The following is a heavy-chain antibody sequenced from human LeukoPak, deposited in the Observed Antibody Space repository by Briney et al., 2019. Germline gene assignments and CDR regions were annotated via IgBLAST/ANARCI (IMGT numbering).Heavy chain of an antibody. CDR1: GYTLTELS. V-gene: IGHV1-24*01. CDR3: ATYPHYDFARPNWFDP. CDR2: FDPEDGET. Sequence: ASVKVSCKVSGYTLTELSMHWVRQAPGKGLEWMGGFDPEDGETIYAQKSQGRVTMTEDTSTDTAYMELSSLRSEDTAVYYCATYPHYDFARPNWFDPWGQGTLVTVSS. J-gene: IGHJ5*02. D-gene: IGHD3-3*01.